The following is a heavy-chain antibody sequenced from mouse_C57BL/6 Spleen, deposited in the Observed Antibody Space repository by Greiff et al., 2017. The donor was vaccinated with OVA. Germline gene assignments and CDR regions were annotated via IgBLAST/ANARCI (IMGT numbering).Heavy chain of an antibody. D-gene: IGHD2-3*01. Sequence: QVQLQQPGAELVKPGASVKLSCKASGYTFTSYWITWVKQRPGQGLEWIGDIYPGSGSTNYNEKFKSKATLTVDTSSSTAYMQLSSLTSEDSAVYCCARSDGPHEAMDYWGQGTSVTVSS. CDR2: IYPGSGST. J-gene: IGHJ4*01. CDR1: GYTFTSYW. V-gene: IGHV1-55*01. CDR3: ARSDGPHEAMDY.